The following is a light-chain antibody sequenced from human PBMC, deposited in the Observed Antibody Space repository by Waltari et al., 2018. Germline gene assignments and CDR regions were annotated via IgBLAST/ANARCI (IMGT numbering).Light chain of an antibody. Sequence: DIVMTQSQDTLSVSPGERVTLSCRSSQSVRDFLAWYQHKPGQAPRLLIYGAFTRATGIPGRFRGRGAATDVTLTSSGLQSVDFAVYYCQQYDHWPRTFGQGTTVEI. CDR3: QQYDHWPRT. J-gene: IGKJ1*01. CDR1: QSVRDF. V-gene: IGKV3-15*01. CDR2: GAF.